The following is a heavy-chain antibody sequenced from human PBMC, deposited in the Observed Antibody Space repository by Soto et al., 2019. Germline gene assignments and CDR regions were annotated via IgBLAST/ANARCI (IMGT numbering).Heavy chain of an antibody. Sequence: GGSLRLSCAASGFSFSNYWMSWVRQAPGKGLEWVANINQDGRKKFYVDSVKGRFTISRDNAKKSLHLQMNSLRADDTAVYYCARDAYYDESNGYFDSWGQGTLVTVSS. J-gene: IGHJ4*02. CDR2: INQDGRKK. V-gene: IGHV3-7*03. CDR1: GFSFSNYW. CDR3: ARDAYYDESNGYFDS. D-gene: IGHD3-22*01.